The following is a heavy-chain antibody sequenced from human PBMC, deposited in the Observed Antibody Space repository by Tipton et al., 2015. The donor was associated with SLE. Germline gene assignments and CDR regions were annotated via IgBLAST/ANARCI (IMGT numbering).Heavy chain of an antibody. Sequence: SLRLSCAASGFTFSSYAMHWVRQAPGKGLEWVAVISYDGSNKYYADSVKGRFTISRDNAKNSLYLQMNSLRAEDTAVYYCARGLWDNWNFFDYWGQGTLVTVSS. CDR3: ARGLWDNWNFFDY. CDR2: ISYDGSNK. CDR1: GFTFSSYA. J-gene: IGHJ4*02. D-gene: IGHD1-20*01. V-gene: IGHV3-30-3*01.